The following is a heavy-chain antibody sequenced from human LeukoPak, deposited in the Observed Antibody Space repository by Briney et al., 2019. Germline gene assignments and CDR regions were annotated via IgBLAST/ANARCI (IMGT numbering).Heavy chain of an antibody. J-gene: IGHJ2*01. CDR1: GFTFSSYW. Sequence: GGSLRLSCAASGFTFSSYWMHWVRQAPGKGLEWVSYISSSSSTIYYADSVKGRFTISRDNAKNSLYLQMNSLRAEDTAVYYCARADSSSPKWYFDLWGRGTLVTVSS. CDR3: ARADSSSPKWYFDL. CDR2: ISSSSSTI. V-gene: IGHV3-48*04. D-gene: IGHD6-13*01.